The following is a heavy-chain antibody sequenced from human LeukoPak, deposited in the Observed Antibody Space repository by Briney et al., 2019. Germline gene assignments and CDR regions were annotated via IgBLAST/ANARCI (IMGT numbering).Heavy chain of an antibody. CDR2: ISWNSGSI. V-gene: IGHV3-9*01. D-gene: IGHD7-27*01. CDR1: GFTFDDYA. Sequence: GGSLRLSCAASGFTFDDYAMHWVRQAPGKGLEWVSGISWNSGSIGYVDSVKGRFTISRDKAKNSLYLQMNSLRAEDTAVYYCARDLNWETYWGQGTLVSVSS. J-gene: IGHJ4*02. CDR3: ARDLNWETY.